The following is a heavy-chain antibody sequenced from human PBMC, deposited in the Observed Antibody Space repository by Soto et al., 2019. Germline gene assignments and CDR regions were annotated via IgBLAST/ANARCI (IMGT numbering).Heavy chain of an antibody. CDR2: ISYDGSDK. CDR3: AKDKGGTWSLDY. CDR1: GFTFSSSG. D-gene: IGHD6-13*01. J-gene: IGHJ4*02. Sequence: GGSLRLSCAASGFTFSSSGMHWVRQAPGKGLEWVAVISYDGSDKYYADSVKGRFTISRDNSKNTLYVQMNSLRVEDTAVYYCAKDKGGTWSLDYWGQGTLVTVSS. V-gene: IGHV3-30*18.